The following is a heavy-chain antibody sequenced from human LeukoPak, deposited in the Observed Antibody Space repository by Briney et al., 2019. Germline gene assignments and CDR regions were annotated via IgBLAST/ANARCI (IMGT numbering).Heavy chain of an antibody. J-gene: IGHJ4*02. Sequence: ASVKVSCKASGYTFTSYDINWVRQATGQGLEWMGWMNPNSGNTGYAQKFQGRVTITRNTSISTAYMELSSLRSEDTAVYYCAREGNGVITTRYDYWGQGTLVTVSS. D-gene: IGHD3-22*01. V-gene: IGHV1-8*03. CDR3: AREGNGVITTRYDY. CDR2: MNPNSGNT. CDR1: GYTFTSYD.